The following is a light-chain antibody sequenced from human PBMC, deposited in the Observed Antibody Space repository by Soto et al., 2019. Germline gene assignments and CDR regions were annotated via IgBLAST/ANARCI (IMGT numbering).Light chain of an antibody. V-gene: IGKV1-12*02. Sequence: DVEMTQSPSSVSASVGDRVTITCRASQAINKWLAWYQQKPGKAPKLLIYAASNLQSGVPSRFSGSGSGTDFTLNISSLQPEDSATYYCQQANTFPSPFGPGTKVEIK. CDR2: AAS. CDR3: QQANTFPSP. CDR1: QAINKW. J-gene: IGKJ3*01.